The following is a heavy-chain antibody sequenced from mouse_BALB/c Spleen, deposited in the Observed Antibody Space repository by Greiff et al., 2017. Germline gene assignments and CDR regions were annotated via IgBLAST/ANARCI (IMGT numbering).Heavy chain of an antibody. Sequence: DLVKPGASVKLSCKASGYTFTSYWINWIKQRPGQGLEWIGRIAPGSGSTYYNEMFKGKATLTVDTSSSTAYMQLSSLTSEDTAVYFCARGGYFDVWGAGTTVTVSS. CDR1: GYTFTSYW. CDR2: IAPGSGST. V-gene: IGHV1S41*01. J-gene: IGHJ1*01. CDR3: ARGGYFDV.